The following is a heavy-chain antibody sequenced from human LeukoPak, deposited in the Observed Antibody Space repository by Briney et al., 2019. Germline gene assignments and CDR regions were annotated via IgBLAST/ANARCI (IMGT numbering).Heavy chain of an antibody. CDR1: GLTFSSYA. CDR2: ISGSGGST. V-gene: IGHV3-23*01. D-gene: IGHD2-15*01. CDR3: AIDLGYCSGGSC. Sequence: GGSLRLSCAASGLTFSSYAMSWVRQAPGKGLEWVSAISGSGGSTYYADSVKGRFTISGDNSKNTLYLQMNSLRAEDTAVYYCAIDLGYCSGGSCWGQGTLVTVSS. J-gene: IGHJ4*02.